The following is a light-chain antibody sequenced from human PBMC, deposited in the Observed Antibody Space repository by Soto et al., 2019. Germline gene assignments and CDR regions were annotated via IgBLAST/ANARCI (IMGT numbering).Light chain of an antibody. J-gene: IGLJ2*01. CDR1: SSDVGGYNY. V-gene: IGLV2-14*01. Sequence: QSVLTQPASVSGSPGQSITISCTGTSSDVGGYNYVSWYQQHPGKAPTLMIYDVSNRPSGVSNRFSGSKSGNTASLTISGLQAEDEADYYCSSYTSSSTPVVFGGGTKVTVL. CDR3: SSYTSSSTPVV. CDR2: DVS.